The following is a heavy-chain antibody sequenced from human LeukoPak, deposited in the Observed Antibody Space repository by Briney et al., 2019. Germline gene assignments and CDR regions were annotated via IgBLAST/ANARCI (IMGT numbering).Heavy chain of an antibody. Sequence: GGSLRLSCAASGFTFSSYAMHWVRQAPGKELEWVAVISYDGSNKYYADSVKGRFTISRDNSKNTLYLQMNSLRAEDTAVYYCAMGPEMANFDYWGQGTLVTVSS. V-gene: IGHV3-30*04. CDR3: AMGPEMANFDY. CDR1: GFTFSSYA. D-gene: IGHD5-24*01. J-gene: IGHJ4*02. CDR2: ISYDGSNK.